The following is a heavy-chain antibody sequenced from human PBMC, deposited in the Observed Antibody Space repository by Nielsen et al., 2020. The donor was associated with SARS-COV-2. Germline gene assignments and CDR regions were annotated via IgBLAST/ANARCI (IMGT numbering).Heavy chain of an antibody. CDR1: GGSISSYY. CDR3: ARGLGREGGY. J-gene: IGHJ4*02. D-gene: IGHD3-16*01. Sequence: ESLKISCTVSGGSISSYYWSWIRQPPGKGLEWIGEINHSGSTNYNPSLKSRVTISVDTSKNQFSLKLSSVTAADTAVYYCARGLGREGGYWGQGTLVTVSS. CDR2: INHSGST. V-gene: IGHV4-34*01.